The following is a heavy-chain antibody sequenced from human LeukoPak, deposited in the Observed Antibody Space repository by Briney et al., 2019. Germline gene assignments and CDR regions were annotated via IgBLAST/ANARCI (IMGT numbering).Heavy chain of an antibody. CDR3: ARSPVLRFLEWLSTYGMDV. V-gene: IGHV1-69*04. Sequence: SVKVSCKASGGTFSSYAISWVRQAPGQGLEWMGRITPILGIANYAQKFQGRVTITADKSTSTAYMELSSLRSEDTAVYYCARSPVLRFLEWLSTYGMDVWGQGTTVTVSS. CDR2: ITPILGIA. D-gene: IGHD3-3*01. CDR1: GGTFSSYA. J-gene: IGHJ6*02.